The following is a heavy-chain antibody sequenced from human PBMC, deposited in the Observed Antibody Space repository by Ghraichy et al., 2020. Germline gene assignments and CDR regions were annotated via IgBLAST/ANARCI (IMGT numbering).Heavy chain of an antibody. V-gene: IGHV3-30*18. CDR2: ISYDGSNK. Sequence: GGSLRLSCAASGFTFSSYGMHWVRQAPGKGLEWVAVISYDGSNKYYADSVKGRFTISRDNSKNTLYLQMNSLRAEDTAVYYCAKSRYCRSTSCYHYYYGMDVWGQGTTVTVSS. CDR3: AKSRYCRSTSCYHYYYGMDV. D-gene: IGHD2-2*01. J-gene: IGHJ6*02. CDR1: GFTFSSYG.